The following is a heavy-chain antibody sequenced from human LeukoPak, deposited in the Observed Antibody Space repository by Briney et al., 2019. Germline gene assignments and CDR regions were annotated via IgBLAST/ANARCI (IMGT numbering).Heavy chain of an antibody. D-gene: IGHD6-6*01. Sequence: PGGSLRLSCAASGFNFSSYAMSWARQAPGKGLEWVSAISGSGGSTYYADSVKGRFTISRDNSKNTLYLQMNSLRAEDTAVYYCAKDGSRAARPDGIYFDYWGQGTLVTVSS. V-gene: IGHV3-23*01. CDR3: AKDGSRAARPDGIYFDY. J-gene: IGHJ4*02. CDR1: GFNFSSYA. CDR2: ISGSGGST.